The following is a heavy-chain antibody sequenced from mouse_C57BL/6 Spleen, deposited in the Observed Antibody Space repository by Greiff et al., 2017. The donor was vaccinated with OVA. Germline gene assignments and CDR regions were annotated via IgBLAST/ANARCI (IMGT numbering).Heavy chain of an antibody. J-gene: IGHJ3*01. CDR3: ARSDDSPWFAY. V-gene: IGHV2-2*01. CDR1: GFSLTSYG. Sequence: QVQLQQSGPGLVQPSQSLSITCTVSGFSLTSYGVHWVRQSPGKGLEWLGVIWSGGSTDYNAAFISRLSISKDNSKSQVFFKMNSLQADDTAIYYCARSDDSPWFAYWGQGTPVTVSA. D-gene: IGHD2-13*01. CDR2: IWSGGST.